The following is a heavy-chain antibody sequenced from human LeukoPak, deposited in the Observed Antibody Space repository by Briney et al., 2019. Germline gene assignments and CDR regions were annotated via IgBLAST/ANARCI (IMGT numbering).Heavy chain of an antibody. J-gene: IGHJ6*03. D-gene: IGHD6-13*01. CDR1: GDSVSSNSAA. V-gene: IGHV6-1*01. CDR2: TYYRSKWYN. Sequence: SQTLSLTCAISGDSVSSNSAAWNWIRQSPSRGLEWLGRTYYRSKWYNDYAVSVKSRITINPDTSKNQFSLQLNSVTPEDTAVHYCARTHHASSSWYYYYYMDVWGKGTTVTISS. CDR3: ARTHHASSSWYYYYYMDV.